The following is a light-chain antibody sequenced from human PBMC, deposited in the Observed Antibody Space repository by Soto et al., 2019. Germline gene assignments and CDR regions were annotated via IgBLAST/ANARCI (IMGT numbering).Light chain of an antibody. J-gene: IGLJ1*01. CDR2: RDS. Sequence: SYELTQPLSVSVALGQTARITCGGNNIGSKNVHWYQQMPGQAPVLVIYRDSNRPSGIPERFSGSNSGNTATLTISRAQAGDEADYYCQVWDSSTFYVFGTGTQLTVL. CDR1: NIGSKN. CDR3: QVWDSSTFYV. V-gene: IGLV3-9*01.